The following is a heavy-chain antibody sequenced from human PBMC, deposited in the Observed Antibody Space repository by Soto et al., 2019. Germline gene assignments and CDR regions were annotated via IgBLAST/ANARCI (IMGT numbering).Heavy chain of an antibody. CDR2: IKSKTDGGTT. V-gene: IGHV3-15*01. CDR1: GFTFSNAW. D-gene: IGHD4-17*01. J-gene: IGHJ4*02. Sequence: GGSLRLSCAASGFTFSNAWMSWVRQAPGKGLEWVGRIKSKTDGGTTDYAAPVKGRFTISRDDSKNTLYLQMNSLKTEDTAVYYCTTDGPYLYGDYFDYWGQGTLVTVSS. CDR3: TTDGPYLYGDYFDY.